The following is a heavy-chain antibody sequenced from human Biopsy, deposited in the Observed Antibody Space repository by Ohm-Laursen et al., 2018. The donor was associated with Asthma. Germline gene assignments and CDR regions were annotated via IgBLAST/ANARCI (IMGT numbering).Heavy chain of an antibody. D-gene: IGHD2-2*01. CDR2: INSVFGTT. CDR1: GGTFNTHV. J-gene: IGHJ4*02. V-gene: IGHV1-69*13. Sequence: GASVKVSCKSLGGTFNTHVIGWVRQAPGQGLERMGGINSVFGTTTYPQKFQDRVTITADDSTSTVYMELSSLRSEDTAVYYCARKAGSCISRTCYSLDFWGQGTLVTVSS. CDR3: ARKAGSCISRTCYSLDF.